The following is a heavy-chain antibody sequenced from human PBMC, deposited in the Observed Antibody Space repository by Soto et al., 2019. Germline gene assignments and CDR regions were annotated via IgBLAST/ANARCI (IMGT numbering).Heavy chain of an antibody. CDR3: AREYDFWSGSPDY. CDR1: GGSFSGYY. Sequence: PSGTLSLTCAVYGGSFSGYYWSWIRQPPGKGLEWIGEINHSGSTNYNPSLKSRVTISVDTFKNQFSLKLSSVTAADTAVYYCAREYDFWSGSPDYWGQGTLVTVSS. J-gene: IGHJ4*02. V-gene: IGHV4-34*01. CDR2: INHSGST. D-gene: IGHD3-3*01.